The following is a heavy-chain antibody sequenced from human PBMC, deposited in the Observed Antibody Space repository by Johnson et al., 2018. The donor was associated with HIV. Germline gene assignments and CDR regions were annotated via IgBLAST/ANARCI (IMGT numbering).Heavy chain of an antibody. CDR2: LSWNSGTR. CDR1: GFTFSDYY. V-gene: IGHV3-11*01. J-gene: IGHJ3*02. Sequence: QVQLVESGGGLVKPGGSLRLSCAASGFTFSDYYMSWIRQAPGKGLEWDSGLSWNSGTRAYADPVTGRLTISRDNAKKSLYLQMNNLRAEDTAVYYGVRDHGSNYEAFDIWGQGTMVTVSS. D-gene: IGHD4-11*01. CDR3: VRDHGSNYEAFDI.